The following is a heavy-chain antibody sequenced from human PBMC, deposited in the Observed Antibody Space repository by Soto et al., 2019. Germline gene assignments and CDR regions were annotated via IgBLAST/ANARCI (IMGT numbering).Heavy chain of an antibody. CDR3: ARGHYGSGSYYTFDY. D-gene: IGHD3-10*01. Sequence: GGSLRLSCAASGFTFSSYGMHWVRQAPGKGLEWVAVIWYDGSNKYYADSVKGRFTISRDNSKNTLYLQMNSLRAEDTAVYYCARGHYGSGSYYTFDYWGQGTLVTVSS. CDR1: GFTFSSYG. CDR2: IWYDGSNK. V-gene: IGHV3-33*01. J-gene: IGHJ4*02.